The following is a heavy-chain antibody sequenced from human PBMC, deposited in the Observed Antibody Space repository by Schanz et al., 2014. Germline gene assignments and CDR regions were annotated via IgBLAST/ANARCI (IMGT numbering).Heavy chain of an antibody. J-gene: IGHJ6*02. CDR2: ISPSSSYI. Sequence: EVQLVESGGGLVQPGGSLRLSCAASGFTFSSYNINWVRQAPGKGLEYISSISPSSSYIYYADSVKGRFTISRDNTKNSLYMKMNSLRAEDATVYFCAKGRGGTSSEGLDQYYGMDVWGQGTTVTVSS. CDR3: AKGRGGTSSEGLDQYYGMDV. V-gene: IGHV3-21*01. D-gene: IGHD6-6*01. CDR1: GFTFSSYN.